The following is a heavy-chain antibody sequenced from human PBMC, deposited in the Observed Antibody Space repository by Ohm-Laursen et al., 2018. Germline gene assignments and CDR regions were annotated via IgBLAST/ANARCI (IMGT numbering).Heavy chain of an antibody. CDR1: GYTFTGYY. V-gene: IGHV1-2*02. CDR2: INPNSGGT. Sequence: SVKVSCKASGYTFTGYYIHWVRQAPGQGLEWMGWINPNSGGTNHAQKFQGRVTMTTDTSISTAYMELSSLKSDDTAVYYCARGSYFSYYFDYWGQGTLVTVSS. D-gene: IGHD3-10*01. CDR3: ARGSYFSYYFDY. J-gene: IGHJ4*02.